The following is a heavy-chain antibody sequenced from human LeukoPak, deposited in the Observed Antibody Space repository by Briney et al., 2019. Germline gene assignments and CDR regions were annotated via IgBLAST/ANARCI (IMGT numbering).Heavy chain of an antibody. J-gene: IGHJ6*04. CDR1: GFTVSSYS. CDR2: ISSSSSYI. CDR3: ARVQSEITMVRGVIKYYYYGMDV. Sequence: GGSLRLSCAASGFTVSSYSINWVRQAPGKGLEWVSSISSSSSYIYYADSVKGRFTISRDNAKNSLYLQMNSLRAEDTAVYYCARVQSEITMVRGVIKYYYYGMDVWGKGTTVTVSS. V-gene: IGHV3-21*01. D-gene: IGHD3-10*01.